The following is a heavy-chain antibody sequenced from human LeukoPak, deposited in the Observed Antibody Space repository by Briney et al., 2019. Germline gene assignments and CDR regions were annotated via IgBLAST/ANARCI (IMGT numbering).Heavy chain of an antibody. CDR2: IHYSGST. V-gene: IGHV4-39*01. J-gene: IGHJ4*02. Sequence: SETLSLTCTVSGGSISSNNYYWGWIRQPPGKGLEWIGSIHYSGSTFYNPSLKSRVTTSADTPKNQFSLRLSSVTAADTAVYYCARPRYSGSYYSFDYWGQGTLVTVSS. CDR3: ARPRYSGSYYSFDY. D-gene: IGHD1-26*01. CDR1: GGSISSNNYY.